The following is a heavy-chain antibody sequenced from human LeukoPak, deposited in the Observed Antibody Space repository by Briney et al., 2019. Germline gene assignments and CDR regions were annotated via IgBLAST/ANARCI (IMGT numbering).Heavy chain of an antibody. J-gene: IGHJ5*02. D-gene: IGHD6-6*01. V-gene: IGHV3-53*01. CDR1: GFTVSSNY. Sequence: GGSLRLSCAASGFTVSSNYVSWVRQAPGKGLEWVSVIYSGGSTYYADSVKGRFTISRDNSKNTLYLQMNSLRAEDTAVYYCATVKYSSSSYWFDPWGQGILVTVSS. CDR3: ATVKYSSSSYWFDP. CDR2: IYSGGST.